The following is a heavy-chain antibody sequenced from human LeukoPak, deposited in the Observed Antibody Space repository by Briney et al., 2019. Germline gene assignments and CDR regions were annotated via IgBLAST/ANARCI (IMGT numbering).Heavy chain of an antibody. CDR3: ARVISSSWSYYYYYMDV. V-gene: IGHV4-31*03. J-gene: IGHJ6*03. Sequence: SETLSLTCTVSGGSISSGGYYWSWIRQHPGKGLEWIGYIYYSGSTYYNPSLKSRVTISVDTSKNQFSLKLSSVTAADTAVYYCARVISSSWSYYYYYMDVWGKGTTVTVSS. D-gene: IGHD6-13*01. CDR2: IYYSGST. CDR1: GGSISSGGYY.